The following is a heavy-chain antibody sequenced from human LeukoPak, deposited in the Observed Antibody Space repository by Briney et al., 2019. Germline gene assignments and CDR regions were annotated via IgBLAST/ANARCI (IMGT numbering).Heavy chain of an antibody. D-gene: IGHD6-13*01. Sequence: GGSLRLSCAASGFTFSTYTMSWVRQAPGKGPEWVSSVSSGSSYMYYADSVKGRFTISRDNSKNTLYLQMNSLRAEDTAVYYCARDLYSSSWYGLDYWGQGTLVTVSS. CDR3: ARDLYSSSWYGLDY. J-gene: IGHJ4*02. V-gene: IGHV3-21*01. CDR1: GFTFSTYT. CDR2: VSSGSSYM.